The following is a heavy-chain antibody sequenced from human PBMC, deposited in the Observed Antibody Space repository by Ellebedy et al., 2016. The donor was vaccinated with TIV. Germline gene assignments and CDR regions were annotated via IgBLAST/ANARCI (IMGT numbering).Heavy chain of an antibody. J-gene: IGHJ4*02. CDR3: ARDSGYDFFDY. Sequence: GESLKISCAASGFTVSSNYMSWVRQAPGKGLEWVSVIYSGGSTYYADSVKGRFTISRDNSKNTLYLQMNSLRAEDTAVYYCARDSGYDFFDYWGQGTLVTVSS. D-gene: IGHD5-12*01. CDR2: IYSGGST. V-gene: IGHV3-66*01. CDR1: GFTVSSNY.